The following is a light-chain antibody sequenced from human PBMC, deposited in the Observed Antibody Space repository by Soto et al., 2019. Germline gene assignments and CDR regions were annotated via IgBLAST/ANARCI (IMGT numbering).Light chain of an antibody. CDR2: AAS. V-gene: IGKV1-39*01. CDR1: QSISSY. CDR3: QQYNSYPVT. Sequence: DIQMTQSPSSLSASVGDRVTITCRASQSISSYLNWYQQKPGKAPKLLIYAASSLQSGVPSRFSGSGSGTEFTLTISSMQTDDFATYYCQQYNSYPVTFGQGTKVDSK. J-gene: IGKJ1*01.